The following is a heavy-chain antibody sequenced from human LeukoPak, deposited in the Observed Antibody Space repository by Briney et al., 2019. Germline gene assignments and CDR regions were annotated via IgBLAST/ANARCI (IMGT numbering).Heavy chain of an antibody. V-gene: IGHV4-59*12. CDR3: ARTRDSSSSVEAFDI. Sequence: SETLSLTCTVSGGSISSFYWSWIRQPPGKGLEWIGYIYYSGSTSYNPSLKSRVTISVDTSKNQFSLKLSSVTAADTAVYYCARTRDSSSSVEAFDIWGQGTMVTVSS. D-gene: IGHD6-6*01. CDR1: GGSISSFY. J-gene: IGHJ3*02. CDR2: IYYSGST.